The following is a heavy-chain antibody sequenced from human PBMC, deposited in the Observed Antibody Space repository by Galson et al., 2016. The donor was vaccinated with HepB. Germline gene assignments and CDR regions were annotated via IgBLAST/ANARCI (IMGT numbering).Heavy chain of an antibody. CDR1: GFTLNYYW. CDR3: AALPMV. D-gene: IGHD2-8*01. J-gene: IGHJ4*02. CDR2: ISSDGSST. V-gene: IGHV3-74*01. Sequence: SLRLSCAGSGFTLNYYWMYWVRQAPGKGPVWVSRISSDGSSTSYADFVKGRFTISRDNAKNTLYLQMNSLRAEDTALYYCAALPMVWGQGSLVTVSS.